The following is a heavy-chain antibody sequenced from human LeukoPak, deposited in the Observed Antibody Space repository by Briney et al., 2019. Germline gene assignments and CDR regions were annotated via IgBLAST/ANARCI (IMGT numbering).Heavy chain of an antibody. D-gene: IGHD1-7*01. CDR1: GGSITSYY. J-gene: IGHJ4*02. Sequence: SETLSLTCTVSGGSITSYYWSWMRQPPGKGLEWIGYIHYSRSTNYNPSLKSRVTISLDTSKNQFSLKLSSVTAADTAVYYCAGTEWNYARWGQGTPVTVSS. CDR3: AGTEWNYAR. V-gene: IGHV4-59*08. CDR2: IHYSRST.